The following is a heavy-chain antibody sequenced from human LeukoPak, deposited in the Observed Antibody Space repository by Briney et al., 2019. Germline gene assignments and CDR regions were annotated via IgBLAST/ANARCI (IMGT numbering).Heavy chain of an antibody. CDR3: ARDGIMTYAFDI. J-gene: IGHJ3*02. CDR1: GFTFRSYW. D-gene: IGHD1-1*01. CDR2: IKQDGSVQ. V-gene: IGHV3-7*01. Sequence: GGSLRLSFSASGFTFRSYWMSWVPQAPGKGLEWMANIKQDGSVQNYVDSVKGRFTISRDNAKDSLFLQLNNLRAEDTAVYFCARDGIMTYAFDIWGQGTKVTVSP.